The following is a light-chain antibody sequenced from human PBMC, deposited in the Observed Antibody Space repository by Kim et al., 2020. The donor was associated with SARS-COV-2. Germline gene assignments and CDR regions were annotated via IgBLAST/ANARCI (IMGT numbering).Light chain of an antibody. CDR1: QSVTSNY. Sequence: EIVLTQSPDTLSLSPGERATLSCRASQSVTSNYLAWYRQKPGQAPRLLIYGASSRATGIPDRFSASGSGTDFTLTISRLEPKDFAVYYCQQYSTSLYTFGQGTKLEI. CDR2: GAS. CDR3: QQYSTSLYT. V-gene: IGKV3-20*01. J-gene: IGKJ2*01.